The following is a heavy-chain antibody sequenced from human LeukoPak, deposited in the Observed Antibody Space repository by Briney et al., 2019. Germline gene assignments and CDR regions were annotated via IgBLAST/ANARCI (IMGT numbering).Heavy chain of an antibody. V-gene: IGHV1-18*01. CDR1: GYTFKNFG. CDR3: ARVLSGNDPFDY. D-gene: IGHD1-1*01. J-gene: IGHJ4*02. Sequence: ASVKVSCKASGYTFKNFGVTWVRQAPGQGLEWMGWISPYNGNAKYAQKLQGRVSMTTDTSTRTAYMELRSLRSDDTAVYYCARVLSGNDPFDYWGQGTLVTVSS. CDR2: ISPYNGNA.